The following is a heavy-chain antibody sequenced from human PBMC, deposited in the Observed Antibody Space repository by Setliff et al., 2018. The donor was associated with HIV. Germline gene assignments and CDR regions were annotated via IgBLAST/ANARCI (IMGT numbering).Heavy chain of an antibody. D-gene: IGHD1-26*01. J-gene: IGHJ3*02. V-gene: IGHV4-31*03. Sequence: LSLTCTVSGGSISSGGYYWSWIRQHPGKGLEWVGYIYYSGSTYYNPSLKSRVTISVDTSKNQFSLKLSSVTAADTAVYYCARGSGSYSMLAFDIWGQGTMVTVSS. CDR1: GGSISSGGYY. CDR2: IYYSGST. CDR3: ARGSGSYSMLAFDI.